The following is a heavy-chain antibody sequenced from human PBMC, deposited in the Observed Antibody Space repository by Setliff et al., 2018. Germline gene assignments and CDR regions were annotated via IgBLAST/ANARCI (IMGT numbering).Heavy chain of an antibody. D-gene: IGHD3-16*01. J-gene: IGHJ2*01. CDR3: ARGGRDHWYFDL. V-gene: IGHV1-69*05. Sequence: SVKVSCKASGGTFSSYAISWVRQAPGQGLEWMGGIIPLFGTANYAQKFQGRVTITTDESTSTAYMELSSLRSVDTAVYYCARGGRDHWYFDLWGRGTLVTVSS. CDR1: GGTFSSYA. CDR2: IIPLFGTA.